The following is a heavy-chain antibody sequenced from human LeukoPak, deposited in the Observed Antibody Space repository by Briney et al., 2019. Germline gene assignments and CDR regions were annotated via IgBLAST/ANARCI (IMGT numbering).Heavy chain of an antibody. CDR2: IKQDGSGK. J-gene: IGHJ4*02. Sequence: GGSLRLSCAASGFTFSSYWMSWVRQAPGKGLEWVANIKQDGSGKYYVDSVKGRFTISRDNAKNSLYLQMNSLRAEDTAVYYCARDLSRLYYYGSGSYSPSDYWGQGTLVTVSS. CDR1: GFTFSSYW. D-gene: IGHD3-10*01. CDR3: ARDLSRLYYYGSGSYSPSDY. V-gene: IGHV3-7*01.